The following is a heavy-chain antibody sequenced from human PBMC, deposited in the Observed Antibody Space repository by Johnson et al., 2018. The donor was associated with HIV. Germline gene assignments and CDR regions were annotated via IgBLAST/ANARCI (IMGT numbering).Heavy chain of an antibody. V-gene: IGHV3-49*04. J-gene: IGHJ3*02. Sequence: VQLVESGGGLVQPGRSLRLSCTASGFTFGDYAMSWVRQAAGKGLEWVGFIRSNAYGGTIDYAASVKDRFTISRDDSKSIAYLQVNSLKTEDTAVYYCTRRGGYYYDSSGSQSAGAFDIWGQGTMVTVSS. CDR3: TRRGGYYYDSSGSQSAGAFDI. CDR1: GFTFGDYA. CDR2: IRSNAYGGTI. D-gene: IGHD3-22*01.